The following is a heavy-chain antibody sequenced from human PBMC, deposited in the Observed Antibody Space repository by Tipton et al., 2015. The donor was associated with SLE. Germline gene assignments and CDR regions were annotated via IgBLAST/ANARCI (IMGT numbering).Heavy chain of an antibody. Sequence: SVSSNYMSWVRQAPGKGLEWIGSIYYSGSTYYNPSLKSRVTISVDTSKNQFSLKLSSVTAADTAVYYCARARGYCSGTSCYSDYWGQGTLVTVSS. D-gene: IGHD2-15*01. CDR1: SVSSNY. J-gene: IGHJ4*02. CDR2: IYYSGST. CDR3: ARARGYCSGTSCYSDY. V-gene: IGHV4-39*07.